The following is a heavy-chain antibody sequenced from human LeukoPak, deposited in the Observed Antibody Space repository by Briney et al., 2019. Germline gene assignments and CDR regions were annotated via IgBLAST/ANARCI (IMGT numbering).Heavy chain of an antibody. V-gene: IGHV1-18*01. CDR1: GYTFTSYY. J-gene: IGHJ3*02. Sequence: ASVKVSCKASGYTFTSYYISWMRQAPGQGLQWMGRISAYNGRTNYAQKVQGRVTMTTDTSTSTVYMELRSLRSDDTAVYYCAWDSGAFEIWGQGTMVTVSS. CDR3: AWDSGAFEI. CDR2: ISAYNGRT.